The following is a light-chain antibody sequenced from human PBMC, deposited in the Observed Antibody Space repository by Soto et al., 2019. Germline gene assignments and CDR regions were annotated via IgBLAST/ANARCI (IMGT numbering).Light chain of an antibody. J-gene: IGLJ1*01. CDR2: DVS. V-gene: IGLV2-14*01. CDR1: SSDVGGYNY. CDR3: SSYTSSSTV. Sequence: LTQPASVSGSPGQSITISCTGTSSDVGGYNYVSWYQQHPGKAPKLMIYDVSNRPSGVSNRFSGSKSGNTASLTISGLQAEDEADYYCSSYTSSSTVFGTGTKVTVL.